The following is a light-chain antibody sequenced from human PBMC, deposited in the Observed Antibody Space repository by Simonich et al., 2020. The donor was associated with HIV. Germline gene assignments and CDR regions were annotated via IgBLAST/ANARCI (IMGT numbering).Light chain of an antibody. J-gene: IGLJ2*01. V-gene: IGLV2-14*01. CDR2: DVS. Sequence: QSALTQPASVSGSPGQSITISCTGTSSDVGGYNYVSWYQQNPGKAPKLMIYDVSNRPPGVSNRFSGSKSGNTASLTISGLQSEDEADYYCSSYTSISTLDVVFGGGTKLTVL. CDR1: SSDVGGYNY. CDR3: SSYTSISTLDVV.